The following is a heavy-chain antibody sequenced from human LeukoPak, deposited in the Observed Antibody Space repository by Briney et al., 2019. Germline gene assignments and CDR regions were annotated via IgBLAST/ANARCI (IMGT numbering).Heavy chain of an antibody. CDR2: IYYSGST. J-gene: IGHJ4*02. D-gene: IGHD6-19*01. CDR3: ARHGRLSSGWYAFDY. Sequence: SETLSLTCTVSGGSISSSSYYWGWIRQPPGKGLEWIGSIYYSGSTNYNPSLKSRVTISVDTSKNQFSLKLSSVTAADTAVYYCARHGRLSSGWYAFDYWGQGTLVTVSS. V-gene: IGHV4-39*01. CDR1: GGSISSSSYY.